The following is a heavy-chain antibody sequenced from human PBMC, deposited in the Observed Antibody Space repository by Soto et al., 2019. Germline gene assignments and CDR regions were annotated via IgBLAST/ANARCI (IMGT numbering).Heavy chain of an antibody. CDR1: GGSISSGDDF. CDR2: IYYSGRT. V-gene: IGHV4-30-4*01. J-gene: IGHJ6*02. Sequence: QVQLQESGPGLVKPSQTLSLTCTVSGGSISSGDDFWTWIRQPPGKGLEWIGYIYYSGRTYYNPSLKSRLTMSVDTSKNQFSLKLSSVTAADTAVYYCARDRAKWNDYYYYGMDVWGQGTTVTVSS. D-gene: IGHD1-20*01. CDR3: ARDRAKWNDYYYYGMDV.